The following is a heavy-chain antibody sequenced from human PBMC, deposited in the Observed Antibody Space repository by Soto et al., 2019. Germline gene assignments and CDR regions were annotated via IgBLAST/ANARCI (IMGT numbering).Heavy chain of an antibody. CDR3: AKDIRGYCTNGVCAYYYYYGMDV. J-gene: IGHJ6*02. V-gene: IGHV3-43*01. CDR1: GFTFDDYT. D-gene: IGHD2-8*01. CDR2: ISWDGGST. Sequence: LRLSCAASGFTFDDYTMHWVRQAPGKGLEWVSLISWDGGSTYYADSVKGRFTISRDNSKNSLYLQMNSLRTEDTALYYCAKDIRGYCTNGVCAYYYYYGMDVWGQGTTVTVSS.